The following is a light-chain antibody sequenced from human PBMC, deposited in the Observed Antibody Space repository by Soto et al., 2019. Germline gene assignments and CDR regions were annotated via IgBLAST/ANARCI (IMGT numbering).Light chain of an antibody. CDR1: SGHSSYA. J-gene: IGLJ2*01. CDR3: QTWGAGFSVV. V-gene: IGLV4-69*01. Sequence: QPVLTQSPSASASLGASVKLTCTLSSGHSSYAIAWHQQQPEKGPRYLMKVNTDGSHNKGDGIPDRFSGSSSGAERYLTISSLQSEDEADYHCQTWGAGFSVVFGGGTKLTV. CDR2: VNTDGSH.